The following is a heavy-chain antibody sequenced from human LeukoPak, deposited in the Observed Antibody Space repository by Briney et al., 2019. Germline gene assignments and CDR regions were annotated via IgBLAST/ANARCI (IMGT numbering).Heavy chain of an antibody. CDR1: GGSISSYY. CDR2: IYYSGST. J-gene: IGHJ4*02. CDR3: ARGPGIAAAGNYDSSGYYSYYFDY. V-gene: IGHV4-59*12. Sequence: SETLSLTCTVSGGSISSYYWSWIRQPPGKGLEWIGYIYYSGSTNYNPSLKSRVTISVDTSKNQFSLKLSSVTAADTAVYYCARGPGIAAAGNYDSSGYYSYYFDYWGQGTLVTVSS. D-gene: IGHD3-22*01.